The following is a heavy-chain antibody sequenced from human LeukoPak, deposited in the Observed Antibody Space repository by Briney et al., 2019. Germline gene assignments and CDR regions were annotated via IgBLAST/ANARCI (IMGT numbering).Heavy chain of an antibody. V-gene: IGHV3-30*18. Sequence: GRSLRLSCAASGLTFSSYGMHWVRQAPGKGLEWVAVISYDGSNKYYADSVKGRFTISRDNSKNTLYLQMNSLRAEDTAVYYCAKLSQNSPIDYWGQGTLVTVSS. CDR3: AKLSQNSPIDY. CDR1: GLTFSSYG. J-gene: IGHJ4*02. D-gene: IGHD1-7*01. CDR2: ISYDGSNK.